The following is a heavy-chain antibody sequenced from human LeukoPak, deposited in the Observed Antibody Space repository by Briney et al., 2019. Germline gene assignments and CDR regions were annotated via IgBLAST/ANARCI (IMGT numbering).Heavy chain of an antibody. J-gene: IGHJ4*02. CDR3: ARGSYWSY. D-gene: IGHD1-26*01. CDR1: GFTFSSYA. Sequence: GGSLRLSCAASGFTFSSYAMHWVRQAPGKGLEWVAVISYDGSNKYYADSVKGRFTISRDNSKNTLYLQMNSLRAEDTAVDYCARGSYWSYWGQGTLVTVSS. V-gene: IGHV3-30*04. CDR2: ISYDGSNK.